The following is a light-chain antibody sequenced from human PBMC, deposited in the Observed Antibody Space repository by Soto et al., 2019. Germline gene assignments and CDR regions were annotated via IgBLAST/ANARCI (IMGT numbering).Light chain of an antibody. CDR3: QQRSNLPPWT. Sequence: EIVLTQSPATLSLSPGERATLSCRASQSVSSYLAWYQQKPGQAPRLLIYDASSRATGIPARFSGSGSGTDFTLTISSLEPEDFAVYYCQQRSNLPPWTFGQGTKVEF. V-gene: IGKV3-11*01. J-gene: IGKJ1*01. CDR2: DAS. CDR1: QSVSSY.